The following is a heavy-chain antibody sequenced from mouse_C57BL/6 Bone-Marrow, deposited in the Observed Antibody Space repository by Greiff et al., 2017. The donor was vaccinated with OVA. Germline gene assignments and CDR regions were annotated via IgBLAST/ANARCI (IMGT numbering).Heavy chain of an antibody. D-gene: IGHD1-1*01. V-gene: IGHV1-20*01. CDR3: ARVDYGSSSYWYFEV. Sequence: VQLQQSGPELVKPGDSVKISCKASGYSFTGYFMNWVMQSHGKSLEWIGRINPYNGDTFYNQKFKGKATLTVDKSSSTAHMELRSLTSEDSAVYYCARVDYGSSSYWYFEVWGTGTTVTVSS. CDR2: INPYNGDT. CDR1: GYSFTGYF. J-gene: IGHJ1*03.